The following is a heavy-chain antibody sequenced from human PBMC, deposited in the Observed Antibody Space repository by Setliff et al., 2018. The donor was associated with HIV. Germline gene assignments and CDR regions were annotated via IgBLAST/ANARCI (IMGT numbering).Heavy chain of an antibody. D-gene: IGHD3-3*01. V-gene: IGHV1-3*01. CDR2: INAGNGDT. CDR1: GDTFTNYA. Sequence: ASVKVSCKASGDTFTNYAMHWVRQAPGQRLEWMGWINAGNGDTKYSQKFQGRVTITRDTSASTAYMELSSLRSEDTAVYYCARWRGYYDFWSGYFDYWGQGTLVTVSS. J-gene: IGHJ4*02. CDR3: ARWRGYYDFWSGYFDY.